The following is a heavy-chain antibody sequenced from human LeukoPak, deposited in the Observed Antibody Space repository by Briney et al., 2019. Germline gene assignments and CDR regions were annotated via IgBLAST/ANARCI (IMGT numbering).Heavy chain of an antibody. CDR3: AKTTVVTQAFDY. CDR1: GGTFSSYA. Sequence: SVKVSCKASGGTFSSYAISWVRQAPGQGLEWMGGIIPIFGTANYAQKFQGRVTITTDEYTSTAYMELSSLRSEDTAVYYCAKTTVVTQAFDYWGQGTLVTVSS. J-gene: IGHJ4*02. CDR2: IIPIFGTA. D-gene: IGHD4-23*01. V-gene: IGHV1-69*05.